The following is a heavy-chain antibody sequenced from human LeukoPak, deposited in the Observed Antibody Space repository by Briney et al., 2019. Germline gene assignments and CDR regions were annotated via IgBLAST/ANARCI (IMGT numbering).Heavy chain of an antibody. D-gene: IGHD5-24*01. Sequence: SETLSLTCAVYGGSFSGYYWSWIRQPPGKGLEWIGEINHSGSTNYNPSLKSRVTISVDTSKNQFSLKLSSVTAADTAVYYCARDLKRRFDPWGQGTLVTVSS. CDR1: GGSFSGYY. CDR2: INHSGST. J-gene: IGHJ5*02. CDR3: ARDLKRRFDP. V-gene: IGHV4-34*01.